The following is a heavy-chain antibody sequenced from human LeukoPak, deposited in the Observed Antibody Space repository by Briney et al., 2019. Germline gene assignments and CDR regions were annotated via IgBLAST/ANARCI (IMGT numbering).Heavy chain of an antibody. V-gene: IGHV1-18*01. J-gene: IGHJ4*02. CDR1: GYTFTSYG. CDR2: ISAYNGNT. Sequence: ASVKVSCKASGYTFTSYGISWVQQAPGQGLEWMGWISAYNGNTNYAQKLQGRVTMTTDTSTSTAYMELRSLRSDDTAVYYCARTTTYYDFWSGYPTNPFDYWGQGTLVTVSS. CDR3: ARTTTYYDFWSGYPTNPFDY. D-gene: IGHD3-3*01.